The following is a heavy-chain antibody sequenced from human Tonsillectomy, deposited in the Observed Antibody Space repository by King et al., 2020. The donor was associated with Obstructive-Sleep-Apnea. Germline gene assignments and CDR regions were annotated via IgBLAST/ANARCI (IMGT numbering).Heavy chain of an antibody. Sequence: VQLVESGGGLVQPGGSLRLSCAASGITFSSYSMNWVRQAPGKGREWGSYISSSTSTIYYADSVKGRFTISRDNAKNSLYLQMNSLGAEDTAVYYCATGGPDAFDFWGRGTMVTVSS. V-gene: IGHV3-48*04. D-gene: IGHD3-16*01. CDR3: ATGGPDAFDF. CDR2: ISSSTSTI. J-gene: IGHJ3*01. CDR1: GITFSSYS.